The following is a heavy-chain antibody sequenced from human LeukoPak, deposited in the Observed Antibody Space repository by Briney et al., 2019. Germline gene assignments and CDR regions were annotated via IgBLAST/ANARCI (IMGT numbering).Heavy chain of an antibody. V-gene: IGHV4-39*07. CDR3: ARVISRDGYNYALDY. J-gene: IGHJ4*02. D-gene: IGHD5-24*01. CDR2: IYYSGST. CDR1: GGSISSSSYY. Sequence: PSETLSLTCTVSGGSISSSSYYWGWIRQPPGKGLEWIGSIYYSGSTYYNPSLKSRVTISVDTSKNQFSLKLSSVTAADAAVYYCARVISRDGYNYALDYWGQGTLVTVSS.